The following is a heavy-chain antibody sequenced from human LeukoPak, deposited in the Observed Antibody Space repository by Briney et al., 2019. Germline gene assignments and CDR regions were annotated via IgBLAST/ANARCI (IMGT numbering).Heavy chain of an antibody. V-gene: IGHV4-39*07. Sequence: SETLSLTCTVSGGSISSSSYYWGWLRQPPGKGLEWIGSIYYSGSTYYNPSLKSRVTISVDTSKNQFSLKLSSVTAADTAVYFCARDQSSGWYSFEMWGQGTMVTVSP. J-gene: IGHJ3*02. CDR2: IYYSGST. CDR3: ARDQSSGWYSFEM. D-gene: IGHD6-19*01. CDR1: GGSISSSSYY.